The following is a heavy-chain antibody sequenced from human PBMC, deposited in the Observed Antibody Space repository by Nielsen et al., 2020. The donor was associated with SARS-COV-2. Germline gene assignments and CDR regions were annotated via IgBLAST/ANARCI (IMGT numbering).Heavy chain of an antibody. CDR2: IYFSGRT. CDR3: ARESSGYDHYNYGMDV. V-gene: IGHV4-31*03. J-gene: IGHJ6*02. D-gene: IGHD5-12*01. CDR1: GGSISSGGYY. Sequence: SETLSLTCTVSGGSISSGGYYWSWIRHHPGKGLEWIGYIYFSGRTCYNPSLKSRVTISVDTSKNQFSLCLRSVTAADTAVYYCARESSGYDHYNYGMDVWGLGTTVTVSS.